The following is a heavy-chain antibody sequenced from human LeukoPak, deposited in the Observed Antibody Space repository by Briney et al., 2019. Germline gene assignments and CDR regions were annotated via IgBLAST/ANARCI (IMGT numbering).Heavy chain of an antibody. CDR3: ARDLRLLGDLPPY. V-gene: IGHV1-2*02. D-gene: IGHD3-16*01. J-gene: IGHJ4*02. Sequence: GASVKVSCTASGCTFTGFYMHWVRQAPGQGLEWMGWINPNSGGTNYAQKFQGRVTMTRDTSISTAYMELSRLRSDDTAVYFCARDLRLLGDLPPYWGQGTLVTVSS. CDR2: INPNSGGT. CDR1: GCTFTGFY.